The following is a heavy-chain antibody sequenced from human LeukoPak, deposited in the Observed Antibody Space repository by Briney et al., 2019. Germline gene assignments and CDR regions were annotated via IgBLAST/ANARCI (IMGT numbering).Heavy chain of an antibody. CDR1: GFTFSSYA. Sequence: GRSLRLSCAASGFTFSSYAMHWARQAPGKGLEWVAVISYDGSNKYYADSVKGRFTISRDNSKNTLYLQMNSLRADDTAVYYCARDQGAFDIWGQGTMVTVSS. CDR2: ISYDGSNK. J-gene: IGHJ3*02. V-gene: IGHV3-30-3*01. CDR3: ARDQGAFDI.